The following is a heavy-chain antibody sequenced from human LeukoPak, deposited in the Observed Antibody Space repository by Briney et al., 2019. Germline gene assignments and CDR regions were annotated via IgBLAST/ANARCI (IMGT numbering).Heavy chain of an antibody. V-gene: IGHV3-30*02. D-gene: IGHD3-10*01. J-gene: IGHJ4*02. CDR2: IRYDGSNQ. CDR3: AKDLYGSGSYQIRLFDY. CDR1: GFTFSSYG. Sequence: GGSLRLSCAASGFTFSSYGMHWVRQAPGKGLVWVAFIRYDGSNQFYTDSVKGRFTISRDTSKNTLYLQMHSLRAEDTAVYYCAKDLYGSGSYQIRLFDYWGQGTLVTVSS.